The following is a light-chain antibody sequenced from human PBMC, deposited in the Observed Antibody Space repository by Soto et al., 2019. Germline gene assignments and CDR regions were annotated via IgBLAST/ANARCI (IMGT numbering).Light chain of an antibody. Sequence: QSALTQPPSASGSPGQSVTISCTGASSDVGGYSYVSWYQQHPGKAPKLMIYEVSKRPSGVPDRFSGSKSGNTASLTVSGLKVEDEADYYCSSYGGSNNLVFGGGTKLTVL. CDR3: SSYGGSNNLV. V-gene: IGLV2-8*01. CDR2: EVS. J-gene: IGLJ2*01. CDR1: SSDVGGYSY.